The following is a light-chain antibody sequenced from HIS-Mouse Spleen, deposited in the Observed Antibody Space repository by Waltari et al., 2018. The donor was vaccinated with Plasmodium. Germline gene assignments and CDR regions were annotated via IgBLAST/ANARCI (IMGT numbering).Light chain of an antibody. CDR1: NVGANS. Sequence: SYELTQPPSVSVSPGQTASITCSGDNVGANSACWYQQKPGQSPVLVIYQDSKRPSGIHERFAGSNSGNTATLTISGTQARDEADYYCQAWDSSTVVFGGGTKLTVL. CDR3: QAWDSSTVV. CDR2: QDS. J-gene: IGLJ2*01. V-gene: IGLV3-1*01.